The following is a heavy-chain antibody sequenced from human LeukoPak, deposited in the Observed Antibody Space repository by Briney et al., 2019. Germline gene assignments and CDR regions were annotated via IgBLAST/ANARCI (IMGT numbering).Heavy chain of an antibody. CDR2: INSDGSSK. CDR1: GFTFSSYW. D-gene: IGHD6-13*01. V-gene: IGHV3-74*01. J-gene: IGHJ5*02. Sequence: GGSLRLSCAASGFTFSSYWMHWVRQAPGKGLVWVSRINSDGSSKSYADSVKARFTISRDNAKNTLYLQMNSMRAEDTAVYYCARELAAAANWFDPWGQGTLVTVSS. CDR3: ARELAAAANWFDP.